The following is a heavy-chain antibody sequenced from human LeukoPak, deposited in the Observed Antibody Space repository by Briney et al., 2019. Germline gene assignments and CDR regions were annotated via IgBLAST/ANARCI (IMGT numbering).Heavy chain of an antibody. J-gene: IGHJ4*02. CDR2: ISASGSTI. Sequence: GGSLRLSCAASGFSFNNYYMGWIRQAPGKGLEWVSYISASGSTIFYADSVKGRFTISRDNAKNSLYLQMNSLRAEDTALYYCARAVAGIPSDYWGRGTLVTVSS. CDR3: ARAVAGIPSDY. V-gene: IGHV3-11*01. D-gene: IGHD6-19*01. CDR1: GFSFNNYY.